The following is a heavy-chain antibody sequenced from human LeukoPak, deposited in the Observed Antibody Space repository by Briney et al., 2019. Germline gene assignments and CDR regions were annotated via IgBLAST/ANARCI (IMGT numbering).Heavy chain of an antibody. CDR3: AGDLDSGGYSWFDC. J-gene: IGHJ4*02. CDR1: GFTFSSYW. D-gene: IGHD3-22*01. CDR2: IISDGRTT. Sequence: PGGSLRLSCAASGFTFSSYWMHWVRQAPGKGLVWVSRIISDGRTTTYADSVKGRFTISRDNAKNTLYLQMNSLRAEDTAVYYCAGDLDSGGYSWFDCWGQGTLVTLSS. V-gene: IGHV3-74*01.